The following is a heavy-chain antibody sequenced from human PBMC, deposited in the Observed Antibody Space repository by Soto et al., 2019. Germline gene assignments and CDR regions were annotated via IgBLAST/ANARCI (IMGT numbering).Heavy chain of an antibody. CDR2: MNPNSGNT. CDR3: ERGRGLAAAATFLGY. CDR1: GYTFTSYD. J-gene: IGHJ4*02. D-gene: IGHD6-13*01. Sequence: RASVKVSCKASGYTFTSYDINWVRQATGQGLEWMGWMNPNSGNTGYAQKFQGRVTMTRNTSISTAYMELSSLRSEDTAVYYCERGRGLAAAATFLGYWGQGTLVTVYS. V-gene: IGHV1-8*01.